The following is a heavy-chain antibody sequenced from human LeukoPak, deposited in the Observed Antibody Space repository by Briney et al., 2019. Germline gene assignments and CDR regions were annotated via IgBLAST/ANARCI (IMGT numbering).Heavy chain of an antibody. Sequence: SETLSLTCVSGDSISSGGYAWSWIRQPPGKGLEWIGYIFHTGSTFYNPSLKSRVTISVDNSKNQFSLRLSSVTAADTAVYYCARELWFANAPGSWLDPWGQGTVVTVST. V-gene: IGHV4-30-2*01. CDR3: ARELWFANAPGSWLDP. CDR1: GDSISSGGYA. J-gene: IGHJ5*02. CDR2: IFHTGST. D-gene: IGHD3-10*01.